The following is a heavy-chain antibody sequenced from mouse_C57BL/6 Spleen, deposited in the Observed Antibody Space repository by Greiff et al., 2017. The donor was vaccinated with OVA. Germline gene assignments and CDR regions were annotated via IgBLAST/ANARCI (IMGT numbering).Heavy chain of an antibody. D-gene: IGHD2-4*01. CDR3: AREGDYDAFAY. Sequence: VQLKESGPGLVKPSQSLSLTCSVTGYSITSGYYWNWIRQFPGNKLEWMGYISYDGSNNYNPSLKNRISITRDTSKNQFFLKLNSVTTEDTATYDCAREGDYDAFAYWGQGTLVTVSA. J-gene: IGHJ3*01. CDR2: ISYDGSN. V-gene: IGHV3-6*01. CDR1: GYSITSGYY.